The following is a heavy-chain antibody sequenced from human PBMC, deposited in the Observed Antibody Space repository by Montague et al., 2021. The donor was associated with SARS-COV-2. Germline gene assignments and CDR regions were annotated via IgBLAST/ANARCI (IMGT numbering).Heavy chain of an antibody. CDR1: GDSISTSY. J-gene: IGHJ6*02. CDR3: VRADRRDPDTPHLYYYNGMAL. CDR2: VYYSGRS. V-gene: IGHV4-59*01. Sequence: SETLSLTCTVSGDSISTSYWAWIRQPPGKGLEWIGYVYYSGRSSYNSSLKSRVTISVDTSKNQVSLNLRSVTAADTAVYFCVRADRRDPDTPHLYYYNGMALWGQGTTVTGSS.